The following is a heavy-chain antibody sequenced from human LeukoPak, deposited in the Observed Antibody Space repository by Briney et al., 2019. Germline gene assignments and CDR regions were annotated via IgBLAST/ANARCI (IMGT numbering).Heavy chain of an antibody. V-gene: IGHV4-38-2*02. Sequence: NSSETLSLTCTVSGYSISSGYYWGWIRQPPGKGLKWIGSISHSGITYYNPSLKSRVTISVDTSKNQFSLKLSSLTAADTAVYYCARLRRSRLAEFDYWGQGTLVTVSS. CDR1: GYSISSGYY. CDR2: ISHSGIT. D-gene: IGHD3-3*02. CDR3: ARLRRSRLAEFDY. J-gene: IGHJ4*02.